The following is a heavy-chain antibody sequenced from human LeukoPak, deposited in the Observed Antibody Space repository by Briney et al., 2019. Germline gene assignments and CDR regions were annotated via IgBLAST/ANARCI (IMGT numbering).Heavy chain of an antibody. J-gene: IGHJ4*02. CDR2: IYYSGST. D-gene: IGHD3/OR15-3a*01. CDR3: ARSHSVWTSFDY. CDR1: GGSISSYY. Sequence: SATLSLTCTVSGGSISSYYWSWIRLPPGKGLEWIGYIYYSGSTNYNPSLKSRVTISVDTSKNQFSLKLSSVTAADTAVYYCARSHSVWTSFDYWGQGTLVTVSS. V-gene: IGHV4-59*01.